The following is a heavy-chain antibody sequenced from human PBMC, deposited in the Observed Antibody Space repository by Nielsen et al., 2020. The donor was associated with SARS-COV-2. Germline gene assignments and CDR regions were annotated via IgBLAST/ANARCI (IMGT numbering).Heavy chain of an antibody. CDR2: IHAGNGNT. V-gene: IGHV1-3*01. CDR3: VRHAPKDVVVVPPAPNYFYYMDV. Sequence: ASVKVSCKASGYNSTNYHIHWVRQTPGQRFEWMGWIHAGNGNTKYSQKFQGRITITRDTAATTGYMELSSLRSEDTAVYYCVRHAPKDVVVVPPAPNYFYYMDVWGNGTTVTVSS. D-gene: IGHD2-2*01. CDR1: GYNSTNYH. J-gene: IGHJ6*03.